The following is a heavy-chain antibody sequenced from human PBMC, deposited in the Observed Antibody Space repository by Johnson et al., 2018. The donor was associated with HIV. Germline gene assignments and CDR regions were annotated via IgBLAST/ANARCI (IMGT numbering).Heavy chain of an antibody. D-gene: IGHD3-10*01. CDR2: ISYDGSNK. Sequence: QVQLVESGGDLVQPGRPLRLSCAASGFTFDDYAMHWVRQVPGKGLEWVAVISYDGSNKYYADSVKGRFTISRDNSKNTLYLQMNSLRAEDTAVYYCASTGSGSDDAFDIWGQGTMVTVSS. CDR3: ASTGSGSDDAFDI. J-gene: IGHJ3*02. V-gene: IGHV3-30-3*01. CDR1: GFTFDDYA.